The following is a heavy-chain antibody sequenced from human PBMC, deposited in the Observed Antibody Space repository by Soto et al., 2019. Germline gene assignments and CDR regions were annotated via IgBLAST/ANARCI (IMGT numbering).Heavy chain of an antibody. CDR3: AREETSNYDILTGYYNSYYYGMDV. CDR1: GYTFTSYG. CDR2: ISAYNGNT. Sequence: EASVKVSCKASGYTFTSYGISWVRQAPGQGLEWMGWISAYNGNTNYAQKLQGRVTMTTDTSTSTAYMELRSLRSDDTAVYYCAREETSNYDILTGYYNSYYYGMDVWGQGTTVTVSS. D-gene: IGHD3-9*01. J-gene: IGHJ6*02. V-gene: IGHV1-18*01.